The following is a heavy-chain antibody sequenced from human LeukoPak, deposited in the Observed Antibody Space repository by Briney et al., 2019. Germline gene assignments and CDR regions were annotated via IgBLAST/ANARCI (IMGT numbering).Heavy chain of an antibody. J-gene: IGHJ6*02. Sequence: SETLSLTCTVSGGSIGDYYWSWIRQPPGKGLEWIGYIYNTENTNYNPSLKSRVTISVDTSKNQFSLNLSSVTAADTAVYFCARGGNDILGAYFPGIYGMDVWGQGTTVTVSS. D-gene: IGHD3-9*01. CDR1: GGSIGDYY. V-gene: IGHV4-59*01. CDR2: IYNTENT. CDR3: ARGGNDILGAYFPGIYGMDV.